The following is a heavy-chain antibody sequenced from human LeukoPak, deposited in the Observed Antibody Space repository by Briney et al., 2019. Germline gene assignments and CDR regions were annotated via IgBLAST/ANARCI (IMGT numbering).Heavy chain of an antibody. D-gene: IGHD5-24*01. Sequence: GGSLRLSCAAPGFTFSSYSMNWVRQAPGKGLEWVSYISSSSSTIHYADSVKGRFTISRDNAKNSLYLQMNSLRAEDTAVYYCARDGGARDGYSLDYWGQGTLVTVSS. J-gene: IGHJ4*02. V-gene: IGHV3-48*01. CDR2: ISSSSSTI. CDR3: ARDGGARDGYSLDY. CDR1: GFTFSSYS.